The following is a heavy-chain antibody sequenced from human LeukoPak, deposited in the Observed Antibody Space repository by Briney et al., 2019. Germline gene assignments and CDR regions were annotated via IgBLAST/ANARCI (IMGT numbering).Heavy chain of an antibody. D-gene: IGHD5-24*01. CDR2: IYYSGST. J-gene: IGHJ6*03. CDR3: ATRDPSRDGYNYFYYYYMDV. V-gene: IGHV4-39*07. CDR1: GGSISSSSYY. Sequence: SETLSLTCTVSGGSISSSSYYWGWIRQPPGKGLEWIGSIYYSGSTYYNPSLKSRVTISVDTSKNQFSLKLSSVTAADTAVYYCATRDPSRDGYNYFYYYYMDVWGKGTTVTVSS.